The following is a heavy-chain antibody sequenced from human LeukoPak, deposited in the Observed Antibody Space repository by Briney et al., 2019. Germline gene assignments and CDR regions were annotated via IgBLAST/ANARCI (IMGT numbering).Heavy chain of an antibody. Sequence: SETLSLTCTVSGGSISSYYWSWIRQPAGKGLEWIGRIYTSGSTNYNPSLKSRVTMSVDTSKNQFSLKLSSVTAADTAVYYCARDRYCSSTSCYTREYYYYGMDVWGQGTTVTVSS. CDR2: IYTSGST. D-gene: IGHD2-2*02. CDR1: GGSISSYY. V-gene: IGHV4-4*07. J-gene: IGHJ6*02. CDR3: ARDRYCSSTSCYTREYYYYGMDV.